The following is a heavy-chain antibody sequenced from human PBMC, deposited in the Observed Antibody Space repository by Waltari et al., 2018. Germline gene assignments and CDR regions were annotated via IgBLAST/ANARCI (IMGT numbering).Heavy chain of an antibody. CDR1: GYSISSGYY. CDR3: ARHDSSSSSVGAFDP. V-gene: IGHV4-38-2*01. D-gene: IGHD6-6*01. Sequence: QVQLQESGPGLVKPSETLSLTCAVSGYSISSGYYWGWIRQPPGKGLEWIGSIYHSGSTYYNPSLKSRVTISVDTSKNQFSLKLSSVTAADTAVYYCARHDSSSSSVGAFDPGGQGTLVTVSS. CDR2: IYHSGST. J-gene: IGHJ5*02.